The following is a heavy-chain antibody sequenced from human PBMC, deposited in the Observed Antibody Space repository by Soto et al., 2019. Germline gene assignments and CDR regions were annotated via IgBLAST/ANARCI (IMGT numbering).Heavy chain of an antibody. CDR2: IYYSGST. Sequence: SETLSLTCAVSGYSISSGYYWGWIRQPPGKGLEWIGSIYYSGSTYYNPSLKSRLTISVDPSKNQFSLKLSSVTAADTAVYYCARTASPAPFYDASADFERWGQGTLVTVSS. D-gene: IGHD3-22*01. CDR1: GYSISSGYY. CDR3: ARTASPAPFYDASADFER. V-gene: IGHV4-38-2*01. J-gene: IGHJ5*02.